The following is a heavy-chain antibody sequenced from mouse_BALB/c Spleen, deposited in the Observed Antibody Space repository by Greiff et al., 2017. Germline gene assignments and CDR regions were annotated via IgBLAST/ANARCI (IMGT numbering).Heavy chain of an antibody. CDR1: GYTFTSYW. J-gene: IGHJ1*01. CDR2: IDPSNSET. D-gene: IGHD2-3*01. CDR3: ARINDGYYDWYFDV. Sequence: QVHVKQSGPELVRPGASVKMSCKASGYTFTSYWMHWVKQRPGQGLEWIGMIDPSNSETRLNQKFKDKATLNVDKSSNTAYMQLSSLTSEDSAVYYCARINDGYYDWYFDVWGAGTTVTVSS. V-gene: IGHV1S127*01.